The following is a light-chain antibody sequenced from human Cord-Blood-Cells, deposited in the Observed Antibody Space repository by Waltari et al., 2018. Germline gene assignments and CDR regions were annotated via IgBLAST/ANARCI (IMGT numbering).Light chain of an antibody. CDR1: SSDVGGYNY. J-gene: IGLJ3*02. V-gene: IGLV2-14*01. Sequence: QSALTQPASVSGSPGQSITISCTGTSSDVGGYNYVSWYQQHPGKAPKLMIYEVSNRPSGVSNRVSGSKSGNTASLTISGLQAEDGADYYCSSYTSSSTPPWVFGGGTKLTVL. CDR3: SSYTSSSTPPWV. CDR2: EVS.